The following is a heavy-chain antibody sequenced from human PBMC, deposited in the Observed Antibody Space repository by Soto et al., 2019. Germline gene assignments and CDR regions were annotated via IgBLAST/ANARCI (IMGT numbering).Heavy chain of an antibody. CDR2: IIPLVGTA. Sequence: QVYLVQSGAEVKKPGSSVKISCKASGGIFRSNTINWVRQAAGQGLEWMGGIIPLVGTANYAEKFQGRVTITEDKSTKTESMELPCLRSEDTAVYYSASKEACGGGCYAFDSWGQGTLVTVSS. D-gene: IGHD2-21*02. J-gene: IGHJ4*02. V-gene: IGHV1-69*06. CDR1: GGIFRSNT. CDR3: ASKEACGGGCYAFDS.